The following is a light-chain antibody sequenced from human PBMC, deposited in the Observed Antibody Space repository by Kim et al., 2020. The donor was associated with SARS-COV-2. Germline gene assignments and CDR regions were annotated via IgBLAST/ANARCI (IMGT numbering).Light chain of an antibody. CDR3: SSTSGSHIDYV. CDR2: EVS. CDR1: NSDLGVSNY. V-gene: IGLV2-8*01. J-gene: IGLJ1*01. Sequence: QSALTQPPSASGSPGQSVTISCTGTNSDLGVSNYVSWYQHHPGKAPKLIIYEVSKRPSGVPDRVSGSKSGNTASLTVSGLQAEDEGDYYCSSTSGSHIDYVFGTGTQLTVL.